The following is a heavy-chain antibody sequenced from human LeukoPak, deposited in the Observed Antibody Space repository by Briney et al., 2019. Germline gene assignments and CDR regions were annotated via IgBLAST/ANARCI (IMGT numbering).Heavy chain of an antibody. D-gene: IGHD6-19*01. V-gene: IGHV1-2*02. CDR1: GYTFTGYY. CDR2: INPNSGGT. J-gene: IGHJ4*02. Sequence: ASVKVSCKASGYTFTGYYMHWVRQAPGQGLEWMGWINPNSGGTNYAQKFQGRVTMTRGTSISTAYMELNRLRSDDTAVYYCARSSAVAGRFDYWGQGTLVTVSS. CDR3: ARSSAVAGRFDY.